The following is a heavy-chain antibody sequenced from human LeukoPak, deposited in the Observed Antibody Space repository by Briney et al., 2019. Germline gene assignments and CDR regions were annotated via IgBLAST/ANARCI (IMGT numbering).Heavy chain of an antibody. V-gene: IGHV3-21*01. CDR3: ARYYDGTGSQDTFDI. J-gene: IGHJ3*02. CDR1: GFTFSSYS. Sequence: PGGSLRLSCAASGFTFSSYSMNWVRQAPGKGLEWVSSISSSSSYIYYADSVKGRFTISRDNAKNSLYLQMNSLRVEDTAVYYCARYYDGTGSQDTFDIWGPGTMVTVSS. D-gene: IGHD3-22*01. CDR2: ISSSSSYI.